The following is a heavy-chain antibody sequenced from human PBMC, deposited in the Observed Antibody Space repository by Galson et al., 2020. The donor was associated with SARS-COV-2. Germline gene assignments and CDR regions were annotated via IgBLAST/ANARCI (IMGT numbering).Heavy chain of an antibody. V-gene: IGHV4-39*01. D-gene: IGHD5-12*01. J-gene: IGHJ4*02. CDR2: ITYSGNT. Sequence: SETLSLTCSVSGGSISGSDYYWGWLRQPPGKGLEWIGSITYSGNTYSNLSLRSRVSLSVDTSKNQFSLRLSSVTASDTAVYYCARPRDGYNFYYFDLWCQGTLVTVSS. CDR1: GGSISGSDYY. CDR3: ARPRDGYNFYYFDL.